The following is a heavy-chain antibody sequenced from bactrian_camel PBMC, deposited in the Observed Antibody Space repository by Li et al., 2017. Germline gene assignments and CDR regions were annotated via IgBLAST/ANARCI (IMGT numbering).Heavy chain of an antibody. J-gene: IGHJ4*01. V-gene: IGHV3S1*01. Sequence: HVQLVESGGGSVQPGGSLRLSCEASGYTDRDYCMGWFRQPPGKEREGVAALFTGGGTTLYTDSVKGRFTISKDKAANTIYFQMDSLKTEDTAMYYCAIGASMASYSWPPRAQWVWLRKAVESWGRGTQVTVS. CDR3: AIGASMASYSWPPRAQWVWLRKAVES. CDR1: GYTDRDYC. CDR2: LFTGGGTT. D-gene: IGHD3*01.